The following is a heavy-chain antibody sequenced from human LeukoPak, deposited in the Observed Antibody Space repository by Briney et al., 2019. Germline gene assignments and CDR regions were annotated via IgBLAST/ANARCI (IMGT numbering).Heavy chain of an antibody. CDR1: GLTFSTYA. J-gene: IGHJ5*02. Sequence: SVKVSCKTSGLTFSTYAFTWVRQAPGQGLEWMGGIIPIFGTANYAQKFRGRVTITADESTSTAYMELSTLRSEDTAVYYCARGPTYSIYASWGQGTLFTVSS. V-gene: IGHV1-69*13. D-gene: IGHD4-11*01. CDR3: ARGPTYSIYAS. CDR2: IIPIFGTA.